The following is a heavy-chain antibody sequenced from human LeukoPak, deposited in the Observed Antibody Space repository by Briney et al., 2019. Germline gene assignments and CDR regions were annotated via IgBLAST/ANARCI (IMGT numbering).Heavy chain of an antibody. D-gene: IGHD4-11*01. J-gene: IGHJ4*02. CDR2: IWYDGSNK. V-gene: IGHV3-33*01. CDR3: AREDYSNSPDY. CDR1: GFTFSSYG. Sequence: PGGSLRLSCAASGFTFSSYGMHWVRQAPGKGLKWVAVIWYDGSNKYYADSVKGRFTIPRDNSKNTLYLQMNSLRAEDTAVYYCAREDYSNSPDYWGQGTLVTVSS.